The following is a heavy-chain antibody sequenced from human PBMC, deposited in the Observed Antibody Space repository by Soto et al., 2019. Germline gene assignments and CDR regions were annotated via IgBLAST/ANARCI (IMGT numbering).Heavy chain of an antibody. J-gene: IGHJ5*02. CDR1: GGSFSGYY. Sequence: SETLSLTCAVYGGSFSGYYWTWIRQPPGKGLEWIGEINHSGSTNYNPSLKSRVTISVDTSKNQISLKLSSVTAADTAVYYCARGSGGVDPWGQGTLVTVSS. CDR3: ARGSGGVDP. CDR2: INHSGST. V-gene: IGHV4-34*01. D-gene: IGHD3-10*01.